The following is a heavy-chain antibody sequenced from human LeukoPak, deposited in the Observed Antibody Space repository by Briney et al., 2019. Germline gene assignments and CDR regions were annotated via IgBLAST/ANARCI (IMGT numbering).Heavy chain of an antibody. CDR3: ARGPSICHGSYPLWYFDY. CDR1: GGSISSGGYS. J-gene: IGHJ4*02. Sequence: SETLSLTCAVSGGSISSGGYSWSWIRQPPGKGLEWIGYIYHSGSTYYNPSLKSRVTISVDRSKNQFSLKLSSVTAADTAVYYCARGPSICHGSYPLWYFDYWGQGTLVTVSS. V-gene: IGHV4-30-2*01. CDR2: IYHSGST. D-gene: IGHD1-26*01.